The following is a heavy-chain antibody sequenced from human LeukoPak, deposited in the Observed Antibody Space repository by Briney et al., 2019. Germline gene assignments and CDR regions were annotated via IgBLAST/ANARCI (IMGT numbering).Heavy chain of an antibody. D-gene: IGHD3-10*01. V-gene: IGHV3-9*01. CDR3: AKSSGNYLNYYYYMDV. Sequence: GGSLRLSRAASGFTFDDYAMHWVRQAPGKGLEWVSGISWNSFSIGYADSVKGRFTISRDNAKNSLYLQMNSLRAEDTALYYCAKSSGNYLNYYYYMDVWGKGTTVTISS. J-gene: IGHJ6*03. CDR2: ISWNSFSI. CDR1: GFTFDDYA.